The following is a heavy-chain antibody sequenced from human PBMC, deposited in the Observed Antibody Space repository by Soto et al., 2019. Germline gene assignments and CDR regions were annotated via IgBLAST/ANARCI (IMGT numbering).Heavy chain of an antibody. V-gene: IGHV3-53*01. CDR1: GFTVNSNY. D-gene: IGHD6-6*01. Sequence: HPGGSLRLSCAASGFTVNSNYMGWVRQAPGRGLEWVSLIYTVGSTYYADSVKGRFTISRDNSKNTLHLQMNSLRAEDTAVYYCARAVSARRFDYWGQGTLVTVSS. CDR2: IYTVGST. CDR3: ARAVSARRFDY. J-gene: IGHJ4*02.